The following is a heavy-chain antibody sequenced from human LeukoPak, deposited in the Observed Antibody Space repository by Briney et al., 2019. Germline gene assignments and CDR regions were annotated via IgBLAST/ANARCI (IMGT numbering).Heavy chain of an antibody. V-gene: IGHV4-61*02. CDR1: GGSISSSSYY. CDR2: IYTSGSN. J-gene: IGHJ6*03. CDR3: AREVADYGGYYYYHYMDV. Sequence: SETLSLTRTVSGGSISSSSYYWSWIRQPAGKGLEWIGRIYTSGSNNYNPSLKSRVTMSVDTSKNQFSLKLSSVTAADTAMYYCAREVADYGGYYYYHYMDVWGKGTTVTISS. D-gene: IGHD4-23*01.